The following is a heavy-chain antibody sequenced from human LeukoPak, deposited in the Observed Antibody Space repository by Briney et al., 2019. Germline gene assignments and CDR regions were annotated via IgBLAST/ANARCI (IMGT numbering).Heavy chain of an antibody. CDR2: FDPEDGET. CDR3: ATASTRHDCSSTSCYSHYFDY. J-gene: IGHJ4*02. V-gene: IGHV1-24*01. D-gene: IGHD2-2*02. Sequence: GASVKVSCKVSGYTLTELSMHWVRQAPGKGLEWMGGFDPEDGETIYAQKFQGRVTMTEDTSTDTAYMELSSLRSEDTAVYYCATASTRHDCSSTSCYSHYFDYWGQGTLVTVSS. CDR1: GYTLTELS.